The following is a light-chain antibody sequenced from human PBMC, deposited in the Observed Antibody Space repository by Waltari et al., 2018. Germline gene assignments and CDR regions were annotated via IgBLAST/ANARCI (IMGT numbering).Light chain of an antibody. Sequence: EIVMTQSPATLSMSSGETATLSCRASQGISSNLAWYQQKPGQAPRPVMYGKCTRASGFPAEFSGSGSVTEFTLTISSLQSEDFETYYCQPYDIWPYTFGQGTKLEIK. CDR2: GKC. CDR1: QGISSN. V-gene: IGKV3-15*01. J-gene: IGKJ2*01. CDR3: QPYDIWPYT.